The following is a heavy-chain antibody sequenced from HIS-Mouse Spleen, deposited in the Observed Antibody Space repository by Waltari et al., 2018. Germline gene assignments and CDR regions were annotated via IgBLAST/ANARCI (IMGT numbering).Heavy chain of an antibody. J-gene: IGHJ5*02. CDR1: GYTFTGYY. Sequence: QVQLVQSGAEVKKPGASVKVSCKASGYTFTGYYMHWVRQAHGQGLAWRGWINPNSGGTNYARKFQGRVTMTRATSISTAYRELSRLRSDDTAVYYCARDREITGDWFDPWGQGTLVTVSS. CDR3: ARDREITGDWFDP. V-gene: IGHV1-2*02. CDR2: INPNSGGT. D-gene: IGHD7-27*01.